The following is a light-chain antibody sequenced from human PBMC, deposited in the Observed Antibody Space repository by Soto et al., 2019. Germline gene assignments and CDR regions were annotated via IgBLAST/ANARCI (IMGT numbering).Light chain of an antibody. V-gene: IGLV4-69*01. Sequence: QSVLTQSPSASASLGASVKLTCTLSSGHSSYTIAWHQQQPEKGPRYLMKLNSDGSHNKGDGIPDRFSGSSSGAERYLTISSLQSEDEADYYCQTWGRGIVVFGGGTKLTVL. J-gene: IGLJ2*01. CDR2: LNSDGSH. CDR3: QTWGRGIVV. CDR1: SGHSSYT.